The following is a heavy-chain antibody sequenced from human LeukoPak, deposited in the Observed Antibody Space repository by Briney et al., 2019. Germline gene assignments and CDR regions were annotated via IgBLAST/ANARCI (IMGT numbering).Heavy chain of an antibody. CDR1: GYSFTTYW. J-gene: IGHJ5*02. Sequence: GESLKISCQASGYSFTTYWIAWVRQMPGKGLECMGIIYPGDSATRYSPSFQGQITISVDKSISTAYLQWSSLKASDTAMYYCARHGDSSSWVNWFDPWGQGTLVTVSS. D-gene: IGHD6-13*01. CDR3: ARHGDSSSWVNWFDP. CDR2: IYPGDSAT. V-gene: IGHV5-51*01.